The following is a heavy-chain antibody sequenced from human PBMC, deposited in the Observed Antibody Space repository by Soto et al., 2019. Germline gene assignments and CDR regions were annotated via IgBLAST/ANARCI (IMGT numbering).Heavy chain of an antibody. Sequence: QVQLVESGGGVGQPGRSLRLSCTTSGCTFSSYVMHWVRQAPGKGLEWMAIIWFDGSKKYYADSVKGRFTISRDNSKKTLYLHMNSLRVEYTAVYYCAREEGVVARAFDYWGQGTLVTVSS. CDR1: GCTFSSYV. J-gene: IGHJ4*02. D-gene: IGHD2-15*01. V-gene: IGHV3-33*01. CDR3: AREEGVVARAFDY. CDR2: IWFDGSKK.